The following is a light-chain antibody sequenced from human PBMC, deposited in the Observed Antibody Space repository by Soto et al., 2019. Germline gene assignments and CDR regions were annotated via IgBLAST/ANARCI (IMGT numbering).Light chain of an antibody. CDR2: DVS. CDR1: SSDVGGYNY. V-gene: IGLV2-14*01. J-gene: IGLJ2*01. Sequence: QSVLTQPASVSGSPGQSITISCTGTSSDVGGYNYVSWYQQHPGKAPKRMIYDVSNRPSGVSNRFSGSKSGNTASLTISGLPAEDEADYYCSSYTSSSTVVFGGGTQLTVL. CDR3: SSYTSSSTVV.